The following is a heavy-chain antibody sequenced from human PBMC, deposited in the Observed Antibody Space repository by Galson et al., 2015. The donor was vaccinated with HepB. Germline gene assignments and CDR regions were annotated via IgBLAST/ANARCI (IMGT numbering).Heavy chain of an antibody. V-gene: IGHV5-51*01. Sequence: SGAEVKKPGESLKISCKGSGYRFISYWIGWVRQMPGKGLEWMGIIYPGDSDTRYSPSFQGQVTISADKSISTAYLQWSSLKASDTAMYYCARQGEYTGTAAAATAYYFDYWGQGTLVTVSS. J-gene: IGHJ4*02. CDR1: GYRFISYW. D-gene: IGHD6-13*01. CDR3: ARQGEYTGTAAAATAYYFDY. CDR2: IYPGDSDT.